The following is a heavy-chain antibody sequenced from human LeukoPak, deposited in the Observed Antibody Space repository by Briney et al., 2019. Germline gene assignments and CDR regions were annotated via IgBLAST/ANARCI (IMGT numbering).Heavy chain of an antibody. D-gene: IGHD1-14*01. V-gene: IGHV3-48*02. Sequence: TGGSLRLSCTASGFTFSSYSMTWVRQAPGKGLEWISYISYSSSPIYYADSVKGRFTISRDNAKNSLFLQMNSLRDEDTAVYYCTRGTNCDYWGQGTLVTVSS. CDR2: ISYSSSPI. J-gene: IGHJ4*02. CDR1: GFTFSSYS. CDR3: TRGTNCDY.